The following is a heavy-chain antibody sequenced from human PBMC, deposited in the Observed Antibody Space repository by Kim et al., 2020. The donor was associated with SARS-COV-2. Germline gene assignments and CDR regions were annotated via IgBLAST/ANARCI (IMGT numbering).Heavy chain of an antibody. CDR1: GFTFSDYY. J-gene: IGHJ5*02. V-gene: IGHV3-11*05. CDR3: ARDVTGHYYDTTGWWFDP. D-gene: IGHD3-22*01. CDR2: ISSSSTYT. Sequence: GGSLRLSCAASGFTFSDYYMSWIRQAPGKGLEWVSYISSSSTYTNYADSVKGRFTISRDNAKNSLYLQMHSLRPEDTAVYYCARDVTGHYYDTTGWWFDP.